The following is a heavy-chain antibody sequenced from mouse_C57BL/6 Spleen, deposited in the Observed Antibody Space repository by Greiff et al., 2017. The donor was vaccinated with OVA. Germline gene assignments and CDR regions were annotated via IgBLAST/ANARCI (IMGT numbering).Heavy chain of an antibody. J-gene: IGHJ4*01. CDR3: ARTTTVVAYYAMDY. CDR2: IWSGGST. V-gene: IGHV2-2*01. CDR1: GFSLTSSG. Sequence: VQLQQSGPGLVQPSQSLSITCTVSGFSLTSSGVPWVRQSPGKGLEWLGVIWSGGSTDYNAAFISRLSIIKDNSKSQVFIKMNSLQAYDTDIYYSARTTTVVAYYAMDYWGQGTSVTVSS. D-gene: IGHD1-1*01.